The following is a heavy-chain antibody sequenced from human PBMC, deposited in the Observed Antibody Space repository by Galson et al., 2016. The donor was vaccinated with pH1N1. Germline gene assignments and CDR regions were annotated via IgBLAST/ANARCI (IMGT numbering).Heavy chain of an antibody. CDR3: VRDDYESWSGYDAFDI. Sequence: SLRLSCAASTFTLSRHGMNWVRQAPGKGLEWISYISGDSTRIFYADSVKGRFTISRDNAKNSLYLHMNSLRVEDTAVYYCVRDDYESWSGYDAFDIWGQGTMVTVSS. CDR1: TFTLSRHG. V-gene: IGHV3-48*04. J-gene: IGHJ3*02. D-gene: IGHD3-3*01. CDR2: ISGDSTRI.